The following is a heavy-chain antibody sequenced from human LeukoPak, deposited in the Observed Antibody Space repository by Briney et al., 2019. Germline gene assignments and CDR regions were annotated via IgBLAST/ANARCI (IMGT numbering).Heavy chain of an antibody. CDR2: ISGSGNTM. J-gene: IGHJ4*02. CDR3: ARTVPEFDY. CDR1: GFTFNTFD. D-gene: IGHD3-10*01. Sequence: GGSLRLSCAASGFTFNTFDMNWVRQAPGKGPEWFSYISGSGNTMYYADSVKGRFTISRDNAKNSLYLQMNSLRDEDTAVYYCARTVPEFDYWGQGTLVTVSS. V-gene: IGHV3-48*02.